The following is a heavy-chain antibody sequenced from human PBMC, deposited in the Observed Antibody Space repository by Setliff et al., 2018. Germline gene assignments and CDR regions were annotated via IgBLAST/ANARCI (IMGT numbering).Heavy chain of an antibody. D-gene: IGHD3-10*01. CDR2: ISYSGST. V-gene: IGHV4-39*01. Sequence: KPSETLSLTCRVSGGSISSGNYYWGLIRQPPRKGLEWVATISYSGSTYSNPSLKSRLIISVDAPDNQFSVKLSSVTAADTAVYYCARHKSNGSGSYPSLYMDVWRKGIMVTVSS. CDR1: GGSISSGNYY. CDR3: ARHKSNGSGSYPSLYMDV. J-gene: IGHJ6*03.